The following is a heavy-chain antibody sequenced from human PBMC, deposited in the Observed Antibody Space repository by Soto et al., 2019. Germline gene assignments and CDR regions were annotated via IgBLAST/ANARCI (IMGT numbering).Heavy chain of an antibody. D-gene: IGHD6-19*01. CDR2: ITFDGGNK. Sequence: QLQLVESGGGVVQPGRSLRLSCAASGFTFSSYAMNWVRQAPGKGLEWVAVITFDGGNKYYADSVKGRFTISRDNSKNTLYLQMTSLGAEDTDVYYCASAESGWWNDAFDIWGQGTMVTVSS. V-gene: IGHV3-30-3*01. CDR3: ASAESGWWNDAFDI. CDR1: GFTFSSYA. J-gene: IGHJ3*02.